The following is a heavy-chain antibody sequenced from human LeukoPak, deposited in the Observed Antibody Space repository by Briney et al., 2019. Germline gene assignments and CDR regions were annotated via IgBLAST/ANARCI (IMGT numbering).Heavy chain of an antibody. Sequence: HPGRSLRLSCAASGFTFDDYAMHWVRQAPGKGLEWVSGISWNSGSIGYADSVKGRFTISRDNAKNSLYLQMNSLRAEDTALYYCAKGGYDSSGYYYVEFLYWGQGTLVTVSS. V-gene: IGHV3-9*01. D-gene: IGHD3-22*01. J-gene: IGHJ4*02. CDR1: GFTFDDYA. CDR3: AKGGYDSSGYYYVEFLY. CDR2: ISWNSGSI.